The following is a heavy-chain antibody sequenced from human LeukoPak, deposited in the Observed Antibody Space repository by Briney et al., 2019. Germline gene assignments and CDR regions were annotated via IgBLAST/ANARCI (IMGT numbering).Heavy chain of an antibody. CDR1: GYTLTELS. CDR3: ARESYCSSTSCYSDYYYYGMDV. J-gene: IGHJ6*02. V-gene: IGHV1-24*01. CDR2: FDPEDGET. Sequence: SVKVSCKVSGYTLTELSMHWVRQAPGKGLEWMGGFDPEDGETIYAQKFQGRVTMTTDTSTSTAYMELRSLRSDDTAVYYCARESYCSSTSCYSDYYYYGMDVWGQGTTVTVSS. D-gene: IGHD2-2*01.